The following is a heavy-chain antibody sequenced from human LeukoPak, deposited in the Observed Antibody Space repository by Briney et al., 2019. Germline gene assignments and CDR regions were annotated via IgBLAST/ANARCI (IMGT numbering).Heavy chain of an antibody. CDR1: GGSFSGYY. CDR3: ARGLDQPSYYFDY. CDR2: INHSGST. Sequence: SETLSLTCAVYGGSFSGYYWSWIRQPPGKGLEWIGEINHSGSTNYNPSLKSRVTISVDTSKNQFSLKLSSVTAADTAVYYCARGLDQPSYYFDYWGQGTLVTVPS. J-gene: IGHJ4*02. D-gene: IGHD6-6*01. V-gene: IGHV4-34*01.